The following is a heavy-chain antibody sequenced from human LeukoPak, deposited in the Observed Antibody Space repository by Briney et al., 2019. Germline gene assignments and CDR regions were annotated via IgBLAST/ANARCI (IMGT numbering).Heavy chain of an antibody. CDR3: ARGSSSSSNEPFDY. Sequence: ASVKVSCKASGYTFTDYYMHWVRQAPGQGLEWMGWINPNSGGTNYAQKFQGRVTMTRDTSISTAYMELSRLRSDDTAVYYCARGSSSSSNEPFDYWGQGTLVTVSS. CDR2: INPNSGGT. V-gene: IGHV1-2*02. CDR1: GYTFTDYY. J-gene: IGHJ4*02. D-gene: IGHD6-6*01.